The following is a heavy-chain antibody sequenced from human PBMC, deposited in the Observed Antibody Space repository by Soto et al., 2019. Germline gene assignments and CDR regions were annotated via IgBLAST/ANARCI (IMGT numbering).Heavy chain of an antibody. CDR3: ASQEYGDSAFFDY. CDR2: IYYSGST. CDR1: GGSISSYY. D-gene: IGHD4-17*01. Sequence: ETLSLTCTVSGGSISSYYWSWIRQPPGKGLEWIGYIYYSGSTNYNPSLKSRVTISVDTSKNQFSLKLSSVTAADTAVYYCASQEYGDSAFFDYWGQGTLVTVAS. J-gene: IGHJ4*02. V-gene: IGHV4-59*01.